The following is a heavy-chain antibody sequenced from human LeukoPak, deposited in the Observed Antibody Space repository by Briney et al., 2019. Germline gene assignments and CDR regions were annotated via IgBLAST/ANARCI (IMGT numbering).Heavy chain of an antibody. CDR1: GYTFTGYY. D-gene: IGHD6-13*01. CDR3: ARVRAAAGTLSI. Sequence: GSVKVSCKASGYTFTGYYMHWVRQAPGQGLEWMGWINPNSGGTNYAQKFQGRVTMTRDTSISTAYMELSRLRSDDTAVYYCARVRAAAGTLSIWGQGTLVTVSS. CDR2: INPNSGGT. J-gene: IGHJ4*02. V-gene: IGHV1-2*02.